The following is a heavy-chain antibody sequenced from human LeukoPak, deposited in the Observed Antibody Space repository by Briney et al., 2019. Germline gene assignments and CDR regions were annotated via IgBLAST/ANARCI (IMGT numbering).Heavy chain of an antibody. CDR1: GFDFSRYA. CDR2: IWHDGSNA. CDR3: ARVSTSGSYYFDY. V-gene: IGHV3-33*01. Sequence: GGSLSLSCAASGFDFSRYAIHWVRQAPGKGLEWVAVIWHDGSNAHFGASVKGRFTISRDNSQNTVYLQMHSVRVEDTAVYYCARVSTSGSYYFDYWGQGTPVTVSS. D-gene: IGHD3-10*01. J-gene: IGHJ4*02.